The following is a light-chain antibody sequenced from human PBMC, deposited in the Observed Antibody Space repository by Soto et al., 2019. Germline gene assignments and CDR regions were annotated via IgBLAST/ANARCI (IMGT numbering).Light chain of an antibody. Sequence: EIVLTQSPATLYSSPGERATLSCRASQSVRNYLAWYQQKPGQAPRLLIYDASNRATGIPARFSGSGSGTDFTLTISSLEPEDFAVYYCQQRYIWPPLTFGGGTKVEIK. J-gene: IGKJ4*01. CDR3: QQRYIWPPLT. V-gene: IGKV3-11*01. CDR1: QSVRNY. CDR2: DAS.